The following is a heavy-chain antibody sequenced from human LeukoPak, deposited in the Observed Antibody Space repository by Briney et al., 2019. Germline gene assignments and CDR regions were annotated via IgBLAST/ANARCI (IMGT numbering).Heavy chain of an antibody. CDR2: ISSNGGNT. J-gene: IGHJ3*02. Sequence: GGSLRLSRSASGFTFSTYVMYWVRQGPGKGLEYVSAISSNGGNTFYADSVKGRFTISRDNSKNTLYLQMSSLRAEDTAVYYCVKARGSDAFDIWGQGTMVTVSS. V-gene: IGHV3-64D*06. CDR1: GFTFSTYV. CDR3: VKARGSDAFDI.